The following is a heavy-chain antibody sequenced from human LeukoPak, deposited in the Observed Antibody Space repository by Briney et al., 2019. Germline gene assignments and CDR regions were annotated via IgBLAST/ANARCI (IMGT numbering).Heavy chain of an antibody. D-gene: IGHD5-12*01. V-gene: IGHV1-46*01. CDR1: GYTFTSYY. J-gene: IGHJ3*02. CDR3: ARDHGHSGSFDI. CDR2: INPSGGST. Sequence: APVKVSCKASGYTFTSYYMHWVRQAPGQGLEWMGIINPSGGSTSYAQKFQGRVTMTRDMSTSTVYMELSSLRSEDTAVYYCARDHGHSGSFDIWGQGTTVTVSS.